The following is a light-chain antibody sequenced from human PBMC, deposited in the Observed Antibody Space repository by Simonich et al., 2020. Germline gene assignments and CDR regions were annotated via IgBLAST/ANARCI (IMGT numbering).Light chain of an antibody. J-gene: IGLJ2*01. CDR3: QSYDSSNVV. Sequence: NFMLTQPHPVSDSPGKTVTISCTPSSGCIASNYVQWYQQRPGSSPTPVIYEDNQRPAGGPDRFSGSIDSSSNSASLTISGLKTEDEADYYCQSYDSSNVVFGGGTKLTVL. CDR2: EDN. V-gene: IGLV6-57*01. CDR1: SGCIASNY.